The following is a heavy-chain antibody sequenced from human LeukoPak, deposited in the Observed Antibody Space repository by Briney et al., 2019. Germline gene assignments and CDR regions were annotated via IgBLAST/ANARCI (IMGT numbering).Heavy chain of an antibody. Sequence: ASVKVSCKASGYTFTSYGISWVRQAPGQGLEWMGWISAYNGNTNYAQKLQGRVTMTTDTSTSTAYMELRSLRSDDTAVYYCARILHLYSSSYLGYWGQGTLVTVSS. CDR1: GYTFTSYG. J-gene: IGHJ4*02. CDR2: ISAYNGNT. D-gene: IGHD6-6*01. CDR3: ARILHLYSSSYLGY. V-gene: IGHV1-18*01.